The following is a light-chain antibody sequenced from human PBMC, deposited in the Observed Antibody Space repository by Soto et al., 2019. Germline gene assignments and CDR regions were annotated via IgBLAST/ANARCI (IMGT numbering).Light chain of an antibody. CDR3: SSYTSSSTWV. CDR1: SSDVGGYKY. V-gene: IGLV2-14*01. J-gene: IGLJ3*02. CDR2: EVS. Sequence: QSALTQPASVSGSPGQSITISCTGTSSDVGGYKYVSWYQQHPGKAPKLMIYEVSKRPSGVSNHFSGSKSGNTASLTISGLQAEDEADYYCSSYTSSSTWVFGGGTKLTVL.